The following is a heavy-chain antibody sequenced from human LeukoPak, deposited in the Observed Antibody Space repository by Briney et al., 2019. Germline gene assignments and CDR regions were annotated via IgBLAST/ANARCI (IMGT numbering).Heavy chain of an antibody. CDR2: IYYSGST. D-gene: IGHD2-2*01. Sequence: SETLSLTCTVSGGSISSYYWSWIRQPPGKGLEWIGYIYYSGSTNYNPSLKSRVAISVDTSKNQFSLKLSSVTAADTAVYYCARGRYQLLSSYYFDYWGQGTLVTVSS. V-gene: IGHV4-59*12. CDR1: GGSISSYY. J-gene: IGHJ4*02. CDR3: ARGRYQLLSSYYFDY.